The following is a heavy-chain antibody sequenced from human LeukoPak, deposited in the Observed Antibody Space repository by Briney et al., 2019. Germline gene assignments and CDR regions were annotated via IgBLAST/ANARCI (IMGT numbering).Heavy chain of an antibody. CDR2: INSDGINT. V-gene: IGHV3-74*01. J-gene: IGHJ6*04. D-gene: IGHD3-10*02. CDR1: GFTFSNYW. CDR3: AELGITMIGGV. Sequence: GGSLRLSCAASGFTFSNYWMHWVRQAAGKGLVWVSRINSDGINTSYADSVKGRFTISRDNAKNTLNLQMNSLRAEDTAVYYCAELGITMIGGVWGKGTTVTISS.